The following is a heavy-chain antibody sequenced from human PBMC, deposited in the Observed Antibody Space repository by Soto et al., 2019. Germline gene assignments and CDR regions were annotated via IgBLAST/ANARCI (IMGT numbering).Heavy chain of an antibody. CDR2: IIPIFGTA. D-gene: IGHD5-12*01. Sequence: GXSVKLSCKASGGAFSSYAISWVRQAPGQGLEWMGGIIPIFGTANYAQKFQGRVTITADKSTSTAYMELSSLRSEDTAVYYCARESSGGGFFDYWGQGTLVTVFS. V-gene: IGHV1-69*06. CDR1: GGAFSSYA. J-gene: IGHJ4*02. CDR3: ARESSGGGFFDY.